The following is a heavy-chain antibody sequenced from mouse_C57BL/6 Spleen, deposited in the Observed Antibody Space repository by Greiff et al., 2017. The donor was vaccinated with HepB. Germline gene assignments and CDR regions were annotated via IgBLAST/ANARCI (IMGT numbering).Heavy chain of an antibody. J-gene: IGHJ3*01. CDR3: ARAGGYDGYYPAWFAY. CDR1: GYSITSGYY. CDR2: ISYDGSN. V-gene: IGHV3-6*01. D-gene: IGHD2-3*01. Sequence: ESGPGLVKPSQSLSLTCSVTGYSITSGYYWNWIRQFPGNKLEWMGYISYDGSNNYNPSLKNRISITRDTSKNQFFLKLNSVTTEDTATYYCARAGGYDGYYPAWFAYWGQGTLVTVSA.